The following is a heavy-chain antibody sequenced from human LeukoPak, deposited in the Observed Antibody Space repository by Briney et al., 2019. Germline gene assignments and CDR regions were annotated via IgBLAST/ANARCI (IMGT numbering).Heavy chain of an antibody. V-gene: IGHV1-46*01. D-gene: IGHD6-19*01. Sequence: ASVKVSCEASGYTFTSYYMHWVRQAPGQGLEWMGIINPSGGSTSYAQKFQGRVTMTRDTSTSTVYMELSSLRSEDTAVYYCARVYAFGIAVAESYYFDYWGQGTLVTVSS. CDR2: INPSGGST. J-gene: IGHJ4*02. CDR3: ARVYAFGIAVAESYYFDY. CDR1: GYTFTSYY.